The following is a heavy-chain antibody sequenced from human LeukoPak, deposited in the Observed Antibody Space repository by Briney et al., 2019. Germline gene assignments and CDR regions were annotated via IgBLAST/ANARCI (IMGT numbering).Heavy chain of an antibody. J-gene: IGHJ4*02. CDR1: GFTFDDYG. CDR2: ITADGSGT. D-gene: IGHD3-10*01. CDR3: ARGYYGSGSPY. Sequence: GGSLRLSCAASGFTFDDYGMSWVRQAPGKGLVWVSSITADGSGTAYADAVKGRFTMSRDNAKNTVHLQMNSLRAEDTALYYCARGYYGSGSPYWGQGTLVTVSS. V-gene: IGHV3-74*01.